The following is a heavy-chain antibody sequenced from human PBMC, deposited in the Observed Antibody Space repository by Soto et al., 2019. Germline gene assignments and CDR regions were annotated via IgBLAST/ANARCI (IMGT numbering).Heavy chain of an antibody. V-gene: IGHV3-23*01. CDR3: AKNKGVRLENYCFDY. CDR2: ISSSVSRT. Sequence: ECFTLSCGAPGLAFNPFGLSWVRQSPGKGLEWGSSISSSVSRTYYADSVKGRFTISRDNPKNTLYLQMNRRRVEDTAIYYCAKNKGVRLENYCFDYRGHRTLATVFS. CDR1: GLAFNPFG. D-gene: IGHD3-16*01. J-gene: IGHJ4*01.